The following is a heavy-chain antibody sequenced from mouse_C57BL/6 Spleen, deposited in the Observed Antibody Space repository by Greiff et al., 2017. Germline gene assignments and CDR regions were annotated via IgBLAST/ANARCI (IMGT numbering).Heavy chain of an antibody. D-gene: IGHD2-2*01. CDR1: GYTFTSYW. CDR2: IYPGNSDT. Sequence: EVQLQQSGTVLARPGASVKMSCKTSGYTFTSYWMHWVKQRPGQGLEWIGAIYPGNSDTSYNQKFKGKAKLTAVTSASTAYMELSSLTNEDSAVYYCNGYDEKDFDYWGQGTTLTVSS. J-gene: IGHJ2*01. CDR3: NGYDEKDFDY. V-gene: IGHV1-5*01.